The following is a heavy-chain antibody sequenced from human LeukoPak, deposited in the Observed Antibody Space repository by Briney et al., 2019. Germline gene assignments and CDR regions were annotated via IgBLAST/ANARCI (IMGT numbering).Heavy chain of an antibody. CDR1: GFTFSSYG. CDR3: ARVRIVGSTYDAFDI. V-gene: IGHV3-30*03. Sequence: GRSLRLSCAASGFTFSSYGMRWFRQAPGKGLEWVAVISYDGSNKYYADSVKGRFTISRDNSKNTLYLQMNTLRAEDTAVYYCARVRIVGSTYDAFDIWGQGTMVTVSS. D-gene: IGHD1-26*01. J-gene: IGHJ3*02. CDR2: ISYDGSNK.